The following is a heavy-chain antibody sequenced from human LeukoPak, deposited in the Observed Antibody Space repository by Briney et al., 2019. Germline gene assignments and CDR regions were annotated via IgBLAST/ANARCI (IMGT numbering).Heavy chain of an antibody. CDR2: IYHSGST. V-gene: IGHV4-38-2*02. J-gene: IGHJ5*02. D-gene: IGHD2-21*01. CDR3: AIVVRGGFDP. Sequence: SETLSLTCTVSGYSISSGYYWGWIRQPPGKGLEWIGSIYHSGSTYYNPSLKSRVTISVDTSKNQFSLKLSSVTAADTAVYYCAIVVRGGFDPWGQGTLVTVSS. CDR1: GYSISSGYY.